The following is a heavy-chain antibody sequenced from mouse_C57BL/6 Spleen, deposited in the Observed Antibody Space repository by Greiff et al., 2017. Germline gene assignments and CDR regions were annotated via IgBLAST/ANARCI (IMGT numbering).Heavy chain of an antibody. D-gene: IGHD1-1*01. V-gene: IGHV1-69*01. CDR2: IDPSDSYT. CDR1: GYTFTSYW. CDR3: ARVAYYGSVYAMDY. J-gene: IGHJ4*01. Sequence: QVQLQQPGAELVMPGASVKLSCKASGYTFTSYWMHWVKQRPGQGLEWIGEIDPSDSYTNYNQKFKGKSTLTVAKSSSTAYMQLSSLTSEDSAVYYCARVAYYGSVYAMDYWGQGTSVTVSS.